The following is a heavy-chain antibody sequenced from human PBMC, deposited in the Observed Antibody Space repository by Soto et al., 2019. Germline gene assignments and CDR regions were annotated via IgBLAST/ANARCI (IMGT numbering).Heavy chain of an antibody. V-gene: IGHV3-30*03. CDR2: ISYDGSNK. CDR3: ASFYGTFDS. Sequence: GSLRLSCAAPGFTFSSYGMHWVRQAPGKGLEWVAVISYDGSNKYYADSVKGRFTISRDNSKNTLYLQMNSLRAEDTAVYYCASFYGTFDSWGQGTLVTVSS. D-gene: IGHD3-10*01. CDR1: GFTFSSYG. J-gene: IGHJ4*02.